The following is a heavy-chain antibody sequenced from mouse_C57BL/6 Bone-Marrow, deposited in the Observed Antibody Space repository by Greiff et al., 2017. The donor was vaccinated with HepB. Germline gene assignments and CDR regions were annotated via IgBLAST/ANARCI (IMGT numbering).Heavy chain of an antibody. J-gene: IGHJ2*01. CDR3: ANLLGFDY. V-gene: IGHV5-17*01. Sequence: EVKLMESGGGLVKPGGSLKLSCAASGFTFSDYGMHWVRQAPEKGLEWVAYISSGSSTIYYADTVKGRFTISRDNAKNTLFLQMTSLRSEDTALYYSANLLGFDYWGQDTTLTVSS. D-gene: IGHD2-1*01. CDR2: ISSGSSTI. CDR1: GFTFSDYG.